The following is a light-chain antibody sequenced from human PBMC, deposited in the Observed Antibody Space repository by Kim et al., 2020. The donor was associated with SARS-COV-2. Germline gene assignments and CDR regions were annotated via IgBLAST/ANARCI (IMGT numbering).Light chain of an antibody. V-gene: IGLV3-1*01. Sequence: SYELTQPPSVSVSPGQTASITCSGDKLGDKYGCWYQQKPGQSPVLVIYQDSKRPSGIPERFSGSNSGNTATLTISGTEAMDEADYYCQAWDSSNWVFGGGTQLTVL. CDR3: QAWDSSNWV. CDR1: KLGDKY. J-gene: IGLJ3*02. CDR2: QDS.